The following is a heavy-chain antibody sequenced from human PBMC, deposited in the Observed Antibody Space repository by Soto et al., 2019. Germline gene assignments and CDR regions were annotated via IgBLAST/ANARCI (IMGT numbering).Heavy chain of an antibody. V-gene: IGHV4-34*01. Sequence: QVQLQQWGAGLLKSSETLSLTCAVYGGSFSGYYWSWVRQSPGKGLEWIGEINPTGGTNYNPSLKSRVTISVDTSKDQFSLQLSSVTAADTAVYYCARTRATPASRNLDYWGQGTLVTVSS. J-gene: IGHJ4*02. CDR1: GGSFSGYY. D-gene: IGHD1-1*01. CDR2: INPTGGT. CDR3: ARTRATPASRNLDY.